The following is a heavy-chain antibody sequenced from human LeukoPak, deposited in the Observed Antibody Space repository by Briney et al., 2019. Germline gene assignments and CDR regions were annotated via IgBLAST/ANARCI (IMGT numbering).Heavy chain of an antibody. J-gene: IGHJ6*03. Sequence: SETLSLTCGVDGGSFSGYYWSWIRQPPGKGLEWIGEINHSGSTNYNPSFKSRVTISLDTSKNQFSLKLSSVTAADTAVYYCARGPRNMNSYYYYMDVWGKGTTVTVSS. V-gene: IGHV4-34*01. CDR2: INHSGST. D-gene: IGHD1-14*01. CDR3: ARGPRNMNSYYYYMDV. CDR1: GGSFSGYY.